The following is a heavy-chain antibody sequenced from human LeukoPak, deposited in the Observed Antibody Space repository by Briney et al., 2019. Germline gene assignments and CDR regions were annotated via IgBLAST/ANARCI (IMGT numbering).Heavy chain of an antibody. V-gene: IGHV5-51*01. CDR1: GNSFSNSW. CDR2: IYPSDSEI. D-gene: IGHD6-13*01. CDR3: ARRHLAGGIYFER. J-gene: IGHJ4*02. Sequence: GESLRISCQGSGNSFSNSWIAWVRQIPGKGLEWMGNIYPSDSEIKYSPSFEGQVTISVDKSTSTAYLQWRSLKTSDSGKYYCARRHLAGGIYFERCGQGTLVSGSS.